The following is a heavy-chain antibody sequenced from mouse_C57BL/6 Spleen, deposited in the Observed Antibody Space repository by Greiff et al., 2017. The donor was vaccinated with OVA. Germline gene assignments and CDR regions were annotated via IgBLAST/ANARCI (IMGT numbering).Heavy chain of an antibody. Sequence: VQLKQSGPGLVKPSQTVFLTCTVTGISITTGPYRWSWIRQFPGNKLEWIGYIYYRGTITYNPSLTSRTTITRDTPKNQFFLEMNSVTAEDTATYYCARDNYGSSHWYFDVWGTGTTVTVSS. CDR3: ARDNYGSSHWYFDV. CDR1: GISITTGPYR. V-gene: IGHV3-5*01. CDR2: IYYRGTI. D-gene: IGHD1-1*01. J-gene: IGHJ1*03.